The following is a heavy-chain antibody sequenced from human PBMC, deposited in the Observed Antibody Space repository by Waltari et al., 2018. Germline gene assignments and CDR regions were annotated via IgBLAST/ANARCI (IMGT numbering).Heavy chain of an antibody. CDR2: ISSSSSYR. CDR3: ARGTVTDIDY. CDR1: GFTFSSYS. V-gene: IGHV3-21*01. Sequence: EVQLVESGGGLVKPGGSLRLSCAASGFTFSSYSMNWVRQAPGKGLEWVSSISSSSSYRYYADSVKGRFTISRDNAKNSLYLQMNSLRAEDTAVYYCARGTVTDIDYWGQGTLVTVSS. D-gene: IGHD4-17*01. J-gene: IGHJ4*02.